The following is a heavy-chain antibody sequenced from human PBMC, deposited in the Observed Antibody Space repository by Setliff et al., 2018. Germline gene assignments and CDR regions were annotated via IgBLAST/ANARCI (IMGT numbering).Heavy chain of an antibody. CDR2: IYYSGRT. CDR3: AKITGMVGATPYYFDY. V-gene: IGHV4-39*01. D-gene: IGHD1-26*01. CDR1: GGSISSSGYY. Sequence: SETLSLTCTVSGGSISSSGYYWSWIRQPPGKGLEWIGNIYYSGRTYYNPSLKSRVTISVDTSKNQFSLKLTSVTAADTAVYYCAKITGMVGATPYYFDYWGQGTLVTVSS. J-gene: IGHJ4*02.